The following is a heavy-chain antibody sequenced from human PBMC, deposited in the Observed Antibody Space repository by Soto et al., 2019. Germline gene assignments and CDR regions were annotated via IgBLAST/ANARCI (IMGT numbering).Heavy chain of an antibody. Sequence: GASVKVSCKASGGTFSSYAISWVRQAPGQGLEWMGGIIPIFGTANYAQKFQGRVTITADESTSTAYMELNSLRAEDTAVYYCARWAEPGVTPDNWFDPWGQGTLVTVSS. CDR3: ARWAEPGVTPDNWFDP. CDR2: IIPIFGTA. D-gene: IGHD5-18*01. CDR1: GGTFSSYA. J-gene: IGHJ5*02. V-gene: IGHV1-69*13.